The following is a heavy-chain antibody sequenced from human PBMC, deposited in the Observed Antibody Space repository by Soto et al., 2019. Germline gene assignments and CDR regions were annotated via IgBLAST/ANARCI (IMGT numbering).Heavy chain of an antibody. V-gene: IGHV3-23*01. CDR1: GFTFSVYA. CDR2: ISTNGDRT. Sequence: VQLLESGGGLVQPGGSLRLSCAASGFTFSVYAMSWVRQAPGKGLEWVSIISTNGDRTYYADSVKGQFTISRDNSKNTLYLQMNSLRAEDSALYYCAKGSGTYYYFEYWGQGTPVSVSS. D-gene: IGHD1-26*01. J-gene: IGHJ4*02. CDR3: AKGSGTYYYFEY.